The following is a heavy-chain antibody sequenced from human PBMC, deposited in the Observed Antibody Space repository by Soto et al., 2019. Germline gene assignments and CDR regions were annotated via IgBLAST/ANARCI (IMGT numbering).Heavy chain of an antibody. D-gene: IGHD6-13*01. V-gene: IGHV3-23*01. CDR2: IRGSGGST. CDR1: GFTFSSYA. CDR3: ATVSSWYGNYFDY. J-gene: IGHJ4*02. Sequence: GGSLRLSCAASGFTFSSYAMSWVRQAPGKGLEWVSAIRGSGGSTYYADSVKGRFTISRDNSKNTLYLQMNSLRAEDTAVYYCATVSSWYGNYFDYWGQGTLVTVSS.